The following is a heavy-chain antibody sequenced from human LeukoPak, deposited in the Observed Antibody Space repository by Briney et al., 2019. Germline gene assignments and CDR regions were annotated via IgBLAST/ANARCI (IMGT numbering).Heavy chain of an antibody. CDR1: GGSFSGYY. CDR2: INHSGST. CDR3: ASGRAGARNWNPGY. Sequence: PSETLSLTCAVYGGSFSGYYWSWLRQPPGKGLEWMGEINHSGSTNYNPSLKSRVTISVDTSKNQFSLMLSSVTAADTAVYYCASGRAGARNWNPGYWGQGTLVTVSS. V-gene: IGHV4-34*01. D-gene: IGHD1-1*01. J-gene: IGHJ4*02.